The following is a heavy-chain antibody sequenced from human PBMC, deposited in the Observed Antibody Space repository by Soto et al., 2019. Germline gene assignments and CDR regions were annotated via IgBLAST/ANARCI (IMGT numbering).Heavy chain of an antibody. CDR3: AKVGGKWELQLGAFFDY. CDR2: ISGSGGST. D-gene: IGHD1-26*01. V-gene: IGHV3-23*01. J-gene: IGHJ4*02. Sequence: EVQLLESGGGLVQPGGSLRLSCAASGFTFSSYAMSWVRQAPGEGLEWVSAISGSGGSTYYADSVKGRFTISRDNSKNTLYLQMNSLRAEDTAVYYCAKVGGKWELQLGAFFDYWGQGTLVTVSS. CDR1: GFTFSSYA.